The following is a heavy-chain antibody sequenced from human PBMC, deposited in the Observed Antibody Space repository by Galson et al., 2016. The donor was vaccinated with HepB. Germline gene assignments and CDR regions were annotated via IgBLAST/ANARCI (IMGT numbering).Heavy chain of an antibody. CDR2: ISWDGGST. Sequence: SLRLSCAASGFTFDDSAMHWVRQAPGEGLEWVSLISWDGGSTYYADSVKGRFTISRDNSKNSLYLQMNSLRAEDTALYYCAKDSSRDGYNYEWFDPWGQGTLVTVAS. V-gene: IGHV3-43D*03. CDR3: AKDSSRDGYNYEWFDP. D-gene: IGHD5-24*01. CDR1: GFTFDDSA. J-gene: IGHJ5*02.